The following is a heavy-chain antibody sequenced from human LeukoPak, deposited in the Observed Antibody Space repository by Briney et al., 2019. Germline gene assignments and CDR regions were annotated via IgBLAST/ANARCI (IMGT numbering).Heavy chain of an antibody. Sequence: PSETLSLTCTVSGGSISSYYGSWIRQPPGKGLEWIGYIYYSGSTNYNPSLKSRVTISVDTSKNQFSLKLGSVTAADTAVYYCARGGEICSSTSCYYFDYWGQGTLVTVSS. CDR3: ARGGEICSSTSCYYFDY. V-gene: IGHV4-59*01. D-gene: IGHD2-2*01. J-gene: IGHJ4*02. CDR1: GGSISSYY. CDR2: IYYSGST.